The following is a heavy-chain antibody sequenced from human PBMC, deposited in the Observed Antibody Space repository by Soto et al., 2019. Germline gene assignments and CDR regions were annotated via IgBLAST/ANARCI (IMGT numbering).Heavy chain of an antibody. J-gene: IGHJ5*02. D-gene: IGHD1-26*01. CDR3: AHLPVGANWFDP. Sequence: QLTLKESGPTLVKPTQTLTLTCTFSGFSLSTSGVGVGWIRQPPGKALEWLALIYWDDDKRYSPSLKSRLTLTKDDSKNPVVLTMTNMGPVDTATYSCAHLPVGANWFDPWGQGTLVTVSS. CDR1: GFSLSTSGVG. CDR2: IYWDDDK. V-gene: IGHV2-5*02.